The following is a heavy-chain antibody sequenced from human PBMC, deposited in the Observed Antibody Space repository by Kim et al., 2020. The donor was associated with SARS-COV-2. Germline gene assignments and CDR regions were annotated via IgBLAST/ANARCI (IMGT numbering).Heavy chain of an antibody. Sequence: GGSLRLSCAASGFTFSSYAMSWVRQAPGKGLEWVSAISGSGGSTYYADSVKGRFTISRDNSKNTLYLQMNSLRAEDTAVYYCAKDYGVDSSSWYRFHGQGGYWGQGTLVTVSS. CDR3: AKDYGVDSSSWYRFHGQGGY. V-gene: IGHV3-23*01. CDR1: GFTFSSYA. J-gene: IGHJ4*02. CDR2: ISGSGGST. D-gene: IGHD6-13*01.